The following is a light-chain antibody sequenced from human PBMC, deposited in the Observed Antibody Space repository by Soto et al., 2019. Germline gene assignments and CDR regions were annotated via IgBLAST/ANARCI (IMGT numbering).Light chain of an antibody. Sequence: SYELTQPPSVSVAPGQTARITCGGNNIEIKSVHWYQQKPGQAPVLVVYDDGDRTTGIPERFSGSKSGNTATLTISGVEAGDEADYYCQVWDSSSDHHVFGTGTKVTVL. CDR2: DDG. J-gene: IGLJ1*01. CDR3: QVWDSSSDHHV. V-gene: IGLV3-21*02. CDR1: NIEIKS.